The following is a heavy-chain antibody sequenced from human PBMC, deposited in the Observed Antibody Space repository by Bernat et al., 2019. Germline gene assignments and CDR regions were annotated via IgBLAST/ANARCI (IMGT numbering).Heavy chain of an antibody. CDR3: TRVGPYCGGDCYDNWFDP. CDR1: GFTFGDYA. CDR2: IRSKAYGGTT. Sequence: EVQLVESGGGLVQPGRSLRLSCTASGFTFGDYAMSWFRQAPGKGLEGVGVIRSKAYGGTTEYAASVKGRFTISRDDSKSIAYLQMNSLKTEDTAVYYCTRVGPYCGGDCYDNWFDPWGQGTLVTVSS. D-gene: IGHD2-21*02. J-gene: IGHJ5*02. V-gene: IGHV3-49*03.